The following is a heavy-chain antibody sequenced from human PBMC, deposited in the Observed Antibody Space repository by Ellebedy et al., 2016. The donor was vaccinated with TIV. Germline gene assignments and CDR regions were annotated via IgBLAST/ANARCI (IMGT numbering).Heavy chain of an antibody. J-gene: IGHJ6*02. CDR1: GYTFTGYY. V-gene: IGHV1-2*04. CDR2: INPNSGGT. Sequence: ASVKVSXXASGYTFTGYYMHWVRQAPGQGLEWMGWINPNSGGTNYAQKFQGWVTMTRDTSISTAYMELSRLRSDDTAVYYCARERLDYYGSGRHNGMDVWGQGTTVTVSS. CDR3: ARERLDYYGSGRHNGMDV. D-gene: IGHD3-10*01.